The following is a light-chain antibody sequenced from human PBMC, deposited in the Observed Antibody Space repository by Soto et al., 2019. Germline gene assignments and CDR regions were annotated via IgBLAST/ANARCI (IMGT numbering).Light chain of an antibody. V-gene: IGKV1-5*01. CDR2: DAS. CDR1: QSISSY. J-gene: IGKJ5*01. Sequence: DIQMTESHSSLSASVGDRFTVTCLASQSISSYLNWYQQKPGKAPKLLIYDASSLESGVPSRFSGSGSGTEFTLTISSLQPDDFATYYCQQYNSYSITFGQGTRLEI. CDR3: QQYNSYSIT.